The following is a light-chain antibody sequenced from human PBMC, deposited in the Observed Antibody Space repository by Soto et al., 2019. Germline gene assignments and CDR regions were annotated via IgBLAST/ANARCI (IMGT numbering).Light chain of an antibody. CDR3: QQYGSSPQFT. Sequence: ESVLTQSPGSLSLSPGESATLSCRASQSVYSNYLAWYQQKPGQAPRLLIYGASIRATGIPDRFSGSGSGTDFTLTISRLEPKDFAVYYCQQYGSSPQFTFGPGTKVDIK. J-gene: IGKJ3*01. V-gene: IGKV3-20*01. CDR1: QSVYSNY. CDR2: GAS.